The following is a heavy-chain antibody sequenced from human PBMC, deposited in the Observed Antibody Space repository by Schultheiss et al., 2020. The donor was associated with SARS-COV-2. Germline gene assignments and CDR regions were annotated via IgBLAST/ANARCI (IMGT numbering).Heavy chain of an antibody. CDR3: ARVYYGSGNYYFDY. D-gene: IGHD3-10*01. V-gene: IGHV2-70*04. CDR2: IDWDDEK. Sequence: SGPTLVKPTQTLTLTCTFSGFSLSTSGMRVSWIRQPPGKALEWLARIDWDDEKYYCTSLKTRLTISKDTSKNQVVLTMTNMDPVDTATYYCARVYYGSGNYYFDYWGQGTLVTVSS. J-gene: IGHJ4*02. CDR1: GFSLSTSGMR.